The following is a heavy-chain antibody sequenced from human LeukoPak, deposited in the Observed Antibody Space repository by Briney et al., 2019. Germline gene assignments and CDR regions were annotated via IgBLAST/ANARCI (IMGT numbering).Heavy chain of an antibody. CDR3: ARVDCSGGSCYLTTTYYYYYMDV. CDR2: ISDYTGNT. CDR1: GYTFTSYG. V-gene: IGHV1-18*01. J-gene: IGHJ6*03. D-gene: IGHD2-15*01. Sequence: ASVKVSCKASGYTFTSYGISWVRQAPGQGLEWMGGISDYTGNTNYAQNLQGRVTMTTDTSTSTAYMELRSLRSDDTAVYYCARVDCSGGSCYLTTTYYYYYMDVWGKGTTVTVSS.